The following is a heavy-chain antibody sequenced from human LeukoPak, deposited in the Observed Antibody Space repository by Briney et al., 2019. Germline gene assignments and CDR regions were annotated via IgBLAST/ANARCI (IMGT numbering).Heavy chain of an antibody. CDR1: GGSISSSSYN. CDR2: IHYLGST. J-gene: IGHJ3*02. D-gene: IGHD3-3*01. CDR3: ARARRGFGVVISAFDI. Sequence: SETLSLTCTVSGGSISSSSYNWVWIRQPPGKGLEWIGSIHYLGSTYYNPSLKTRVTISVDTSKNQFSLKLSSVTAAGTAVYYCARARRGFGVVISAFDIWGQGTMVTVSS. V-gene: IGHV4-39*07.